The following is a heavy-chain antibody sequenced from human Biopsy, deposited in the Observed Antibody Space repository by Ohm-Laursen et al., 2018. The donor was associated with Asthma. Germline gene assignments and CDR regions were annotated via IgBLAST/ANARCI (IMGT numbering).Heavy chain of an antibody. CDR1: GGTFNTYV. CDR2: INSVFGTT. V-gene: IGHV1-69*13. Sequence: SVKVSCKSLGGTFNTYVIGWVRQAPGQGLEWMGGINSVFGTTTYPQKFQDRVTITADDSTSTVYMELSSLRSEDTAVYYCARKAGSCISRTCYSLDFWGQGTVVTVSS. J-gene: IGHJ4*02. CDR3: ARKAGSCISRTCYSLDF. D-gene: IGHD2-2*01.